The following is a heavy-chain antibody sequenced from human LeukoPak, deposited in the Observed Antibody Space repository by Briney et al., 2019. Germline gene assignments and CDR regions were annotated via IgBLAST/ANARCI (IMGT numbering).Heavy chain of an antibody. Sequence: GGSLRLSCAASGFTFSSYAMSWVRQAPGKGLEWVSAISGSGGSTYYADSVKGRFTISRDNSKNTLYLQMNSLRAEDTAVYYCAKDNFPLSNSGSYQGYWGQGTLVTVSS. V-gene: IGHV3-23*01. J-gene: IGHJ4*02. CDR1: GFTFSSYA. CDR2: ISGSGGST. D-gene: IGHD1-26*01. CDR3: AKDNFPLSNSGSYQGY.